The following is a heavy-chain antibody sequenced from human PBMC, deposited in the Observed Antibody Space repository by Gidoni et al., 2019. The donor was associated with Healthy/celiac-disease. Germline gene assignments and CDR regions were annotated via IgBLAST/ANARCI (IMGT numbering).Heavy chain of an antibody. CDR1: GFTFSSYG. J-gene: IGHJ6*02. CDR3: ARDRLVAATRMFGGRYYYYGMDV. CDR2: IWYDGSNK. D-gene: IGHD2-15*01. V-gene: IGHV3-33*01. Sequence: QVQLVESGGGVVQPGRSLRLYCAASGFTFSSYGMHWVRQAPGKGLEWVAVIWYDGSNKYYADSVKGRFTISRDNSKNTLYLQMNSLRAEDTAVYYCARDRLVAATRMFGGRYYYYGMDVWGQGTTVTVSS.